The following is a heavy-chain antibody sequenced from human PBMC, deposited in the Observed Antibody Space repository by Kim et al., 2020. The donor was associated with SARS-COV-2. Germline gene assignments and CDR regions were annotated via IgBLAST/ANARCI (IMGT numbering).Heavy chain of an antibody. D-gene: IGHD3-3*02. CDR3: ARSEGRASWHHFDY. V-gene: IGHV4-59*01. J-gene: IGHJ4*02. Sequence: SETLSLTCTVSSDSFSAYYWSWIRHLPGKGLEWIGYIFYGGDTKYNPSLKSRVSISWDTSRNHFSVELTSVTDADTAVYYCARSEGRASWHHFDYWGQGILVTVSS. CDR2: IFYGGDT. CDR1: SDSFSAYY.